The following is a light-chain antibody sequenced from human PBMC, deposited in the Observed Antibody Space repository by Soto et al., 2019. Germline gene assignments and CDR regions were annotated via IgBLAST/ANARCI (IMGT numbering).Light chain of an antibody. V-gene: IGKV1-5*01. CDR3: LQFNESFVWA. CDR1: QSISRW. Sequence: DIQMTQSPSTLSAYVGDRVTITCRAIQSISRWLAWYQQKPGKAPKLLIYDASSLESGVPSRFSGSGSGTEFTLTISSLQPDDFATYYCLQFNESFVWAFGQGTKV. CDR2: DAS. J-gene: IGKJ1*01.